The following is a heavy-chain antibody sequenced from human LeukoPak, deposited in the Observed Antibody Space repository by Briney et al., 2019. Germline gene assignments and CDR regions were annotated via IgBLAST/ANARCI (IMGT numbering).Heavy chain of an antibody. CDR3: GRVPIITGIDY. D-gene: IGHD1-20*01. J-gene: IGHJ4*02. Sequence: GGSLRLSCAASGFTFSSYWMSWVRQAPGKGLEWVANIKRDGSEKYYVDSVKGRFTISRDNAKNSPYLQMNSLRAEDTAVYYCGRVPIITGIDYWGQGTLVIVSS. CDR2: IKRDGSEK. CDR1: GFTFSSYW. V-gene: IGHV3-7*01.